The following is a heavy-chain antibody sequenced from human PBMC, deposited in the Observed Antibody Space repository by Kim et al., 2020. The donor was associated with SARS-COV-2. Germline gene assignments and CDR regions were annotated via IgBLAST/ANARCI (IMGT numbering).Heavy chain of an antibody. CDR3: ARVGSYYGSGSRNWVDP. D-gene: IGHD3-10*01. V-gene: IGHV4-34*01. Sequence: LKSRVTISVDTSKNQFSLKLSSVTAADTAVYYCARVGSYYGSGSRNWVDPWGQGTLVTVSS. J-gene: IGHJ5*02.